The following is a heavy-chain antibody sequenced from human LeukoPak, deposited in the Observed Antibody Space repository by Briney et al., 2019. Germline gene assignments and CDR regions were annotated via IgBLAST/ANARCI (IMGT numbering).Heavy chain of an antibody. Sequence: SETLSLTCTVSGGPISSSNYYWGWIRQPPGKGLEWIGSIYYSGNTYYNPSLKSRVTISVDTSKNQFSLKLTSVTAADTAVYYCAHFKGGSFDFWGQGTMVTVSS. CDR1: GGPISSSNYY. CDR2: IYYSGNT. D-gene: IGHD1-26*01. CDR3: AHFKGGSFDF. J-gene: IGHJ3*01. V-gene: IGHV4-39*01.